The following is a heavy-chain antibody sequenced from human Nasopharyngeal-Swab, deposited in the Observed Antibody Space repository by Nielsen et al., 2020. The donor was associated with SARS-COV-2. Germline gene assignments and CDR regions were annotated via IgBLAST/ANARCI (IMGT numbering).Heavy chain of an antibody. CDR1: GGSISSGDYY. V-gene: IGHV4-30-4*01. J-gene: IGHJ3*02. CDR3: ASLSVYDYI. D-gene: IGHD5/OR15-5a*01. CDR2: IYYSGST. Sequence: SETLSLTCTVSGGSISSGDYYWSWIRQPPGKGLEWIGYIYYSGSTYYNPTLKSRVTISVDTSKNQFSLRLSSVTAADTAVYYCASLSVYDYIWGQGTMVTVSS.